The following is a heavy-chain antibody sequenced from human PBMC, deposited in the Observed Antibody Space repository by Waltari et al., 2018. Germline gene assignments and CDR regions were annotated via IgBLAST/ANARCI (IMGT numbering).Heavy chain of an antibody. J-gene: IGHJ4*02. V-gene: IGHV1-69*01. D-gene: IGHD6-13*01. Sequence: QVQLVQSGAEVKKPGSSGKVSCKASGGTLSSYAISWVRQAPGQGREWMGGNSLIIGPANDAPNFQGTVTITADESTNTAYMEVSSLRSKDTAVYYCARGTIAAAGTVADYWGQGTLVNFSS. CDR2: NSLIIGPA. CDR1: GGTLSSYA. CDR3: ARGTIAAAGTVADY.